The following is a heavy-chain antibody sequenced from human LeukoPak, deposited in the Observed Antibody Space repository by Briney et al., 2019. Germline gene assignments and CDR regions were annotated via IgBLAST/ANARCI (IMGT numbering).Heavy chain of an antibody. Sequence: GGSLRLSCAASGFTLSNHWMYWVRQAPGKGLVWVARINPNGKITTYTDSVKGRFTISRDNAKNTLYLQMNSLSAEDTAVYYCARDFAGDRDYWGQGTLVTVSS. CDR3: ARDFAGDRDY. CDR2: INPNGKIT. V-gene: IGHV3-74*01. D-gene: IGHD4-17*01. CDR1: GFTLSNHW. J-gene: IGHJ4*02.